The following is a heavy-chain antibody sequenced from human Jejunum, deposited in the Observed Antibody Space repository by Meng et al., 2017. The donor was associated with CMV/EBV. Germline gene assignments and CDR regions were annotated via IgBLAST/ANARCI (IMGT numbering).Heavy chain of an antibody. Sequence: VSGGSVTSDYYCWSWIRPPPGKGLESIGFIHYSRSANYNPSLMSRVTISLDTSKNQFSLRLTSVTAADTAVYYCATSPGYPREFGYWGQGTLVTVSS. CDR1: GGSVTSDYYC. V-gene: IGHV4-61*01. J-gene: IGHJ4*02. CDR3: ATSPGYPREFGY. CDR2: IHYSRSA. D-gene: IGHD3-10*01.